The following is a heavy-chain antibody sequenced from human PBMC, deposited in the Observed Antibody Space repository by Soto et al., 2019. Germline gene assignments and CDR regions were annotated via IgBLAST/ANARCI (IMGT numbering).Heavy chain of an antibody. CDR1: GFSFSHYW. Sequence: GGPLRLSCSASGFSFSHYWMHWVRQAPGKGLVWVSRISPDGRTTTYADSVKGRFTISRDNAKSTLYLQMNSLTVEDGAVYYCADSWLPTSYWGPGTLVTVSS. V-gene: IGHV3-74*01. D-gene: IGHD3-10*01. J-gene: IGHJ4*02. CDR2: ISPDGRTT. CDR3: ADSWLPTSY.